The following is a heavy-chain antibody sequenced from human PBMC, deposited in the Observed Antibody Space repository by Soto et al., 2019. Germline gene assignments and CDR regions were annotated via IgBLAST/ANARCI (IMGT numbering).Heavy chain of an antibody. D-gene: IGHD3-3*01. J-gene: IGHJ4*02. CDR1: GFTFSSYA. CDR3: AYSPDYGFWSEVDY. V-gene: IGHV3-23*01. Sequence: EVQLLESGGGLVQPGGSLRLSCAASGFTFSSYAMSWVRQAPGKGLEWVSAISGSGGSTYYADSVKGRLTISRDNSKNTLYLQMNSLRAEDTAVYYCAYSPDYGFWSEVDYWGQGTLVTVSS. CDR2: ISGSGGST.